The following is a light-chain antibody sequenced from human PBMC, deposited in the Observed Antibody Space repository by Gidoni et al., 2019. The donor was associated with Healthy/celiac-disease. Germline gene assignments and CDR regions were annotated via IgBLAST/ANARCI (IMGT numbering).Light chain of an antibody. CDR2: DAS. V-gene: IGKV3-11*01. Sequence: IVLTQSPATLSLSPGERATLSCRASQSVSSYLAWYQQKPGQAPRLLIYDASNRATGIPARFSGSGSGTDFTLTISSLEPEDFAVYYCQQRSNWPSLGFGGGTKVEIK. CDR3: QQRSNWPSLG. J-gene: IGKJ4*01. CDR1: QSVSSY.